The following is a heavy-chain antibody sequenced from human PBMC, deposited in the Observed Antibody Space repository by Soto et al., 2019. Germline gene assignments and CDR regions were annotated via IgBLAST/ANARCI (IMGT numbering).Heavy chain of an antibody. CDR2: IYYSGST. Sequence: SETLSLTCTVSGGYISSSRYYWGWIRQPPGKGLEWIGSIYYSGSTNYNPSLKSRVTISVDTSKNQFSLKLSSVTAADTAVYYCARGGVYGDYVYYFDYWGQGTLVTVSS. CDR1: GGYISSSRYY. CDR3: ARGGVYGDYVYYFDY. D-gene: IGHD4-17*01. J-gene: IGHJ4*02. V-gene: IGHV4-39*07.